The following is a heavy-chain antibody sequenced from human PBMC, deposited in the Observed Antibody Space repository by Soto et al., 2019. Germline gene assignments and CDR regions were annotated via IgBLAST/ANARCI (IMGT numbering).Heavy chain of an antibody. CDR1: DFTVSSNY. CDR2: IYSGGST. V-gene: IGHV3-66*01. CDR3: ARDSVFWFGELNYMDV. Sequence: EVQLVESGGGLVQPGGSLRLSCEASDFTVSSNYTSWVRQAPGKGLEWVSVIYSGGSTYYADSVRGRFTISRDSSKNTIYLQMNSLRAEDTAVYYCARDSVFWFGELNYMDVWGKGTTVTVSS. J-gene: IGHJ6*03. D-gene: IGHD3-10*01.